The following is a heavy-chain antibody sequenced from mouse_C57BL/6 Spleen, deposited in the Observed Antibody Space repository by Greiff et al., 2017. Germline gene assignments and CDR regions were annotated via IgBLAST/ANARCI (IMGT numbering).Heavy chain of an antibody. J-gene: IGHJ1*03. CDR2: IDPSDSET. CDR1: GYTFTSYW. CDR3: ARGGITTVEGGFDV. V-gene: IGHV1-52*01. D-gene: IGHD1-1*01. Sequence: VQLQQPGAELVRPGSSVKLSCKASGYTFTSYWMHWVKQRPIQGLEWIGNIDPSDSETHYNQKFKDKATLTVDTSSSTAYMQLSSLTSEDSAVYDCARGGITTVEGGFDVWGTGTTVTVSS.